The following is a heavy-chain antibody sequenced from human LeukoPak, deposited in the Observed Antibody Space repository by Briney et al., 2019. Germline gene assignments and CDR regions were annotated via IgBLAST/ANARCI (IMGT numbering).Heavy chain of an antibody. Sequence: PSETLSLTCSVSGGSINNYFWNWLRQPPGRGLEWMGHVYYTGSTRYNPSLKSRVFISIDTSMNQFYLTLSSVTAADTAVYSCARRARAEADTSPDNWIDPWGQGTLVTVSS. D-gene: IGHD6-13*01. J-gene: IGHJ5*02. CDR2: VYYTGST. CDR3: ARRARAEADTSPDNWIDP. V-gene: IGHV4-59*08. CDR1: GGSINNYF.